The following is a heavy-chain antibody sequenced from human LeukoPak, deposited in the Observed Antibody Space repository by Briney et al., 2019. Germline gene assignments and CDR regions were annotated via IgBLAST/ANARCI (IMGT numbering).Heavy chain of an antibody. CDR2: ISSSSSYI. CDR1: GFTFSSYS. V-gene: IGHV3-21*01. Sequence: PGGSLRLSCAASGFTFSSYSMNWVRQAPGKGLEWVSSISSSSSYIYYADSVKGRFTISRDNAKNSLYLQMSSLRAEDTAVYYCARGTYYYDSSGYYYPPFDYWGQGTLVTVSS. D-gene: IGHD3-22*01. J-gene: IGHJ4*02. CDR3: ARGTYYYDSSGYYYPPFDY.